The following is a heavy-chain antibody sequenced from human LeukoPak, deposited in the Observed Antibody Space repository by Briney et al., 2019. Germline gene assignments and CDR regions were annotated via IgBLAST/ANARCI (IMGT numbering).Heavy chain of an antibody. Sequence: SETLSLTCTVSGGSMSSHYWSWIRQPPGKGLEWIGYIYYSGSTNYNPSLKSRVTISVDTSKNQFSLKLSSVTAADTAVYYCASHRGSYRGSFDYWGQGTLVTVSS. CDR3: ASHRGSYRGSFDY. CDR2: IYYSGST. J-gene: IGHJ4*02. D-gene: IGHD1-26*01. CDR1: GGSMSSHY. V-gene: IGHV4-59*11.